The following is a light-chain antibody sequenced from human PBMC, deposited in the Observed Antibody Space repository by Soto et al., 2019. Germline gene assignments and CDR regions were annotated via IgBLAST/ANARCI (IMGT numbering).Light chain of an antibody. CDR2: AAS. CDR1: QGVNTW. CDR3: QQADSFPRT. Sequence: DIQMTQSPSSVSASVGDRVTITCRASQGVNTWLAWFQQKPGKAPKLLIYAASNLVNGIPSRFSGSGSGTHFSLTISSLQPEDFATYYCQQADSFPRTFGQGTKVDI. V-gene: IGKV1-12*01. J-gene: IGKJ2*01.